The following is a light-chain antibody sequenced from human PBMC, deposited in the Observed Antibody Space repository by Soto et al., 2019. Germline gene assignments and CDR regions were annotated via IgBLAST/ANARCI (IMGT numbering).Light chain of an antibody. J-gene: IGKJ5*01. Sequence: VLAQSRATLSLSPGERATLSCRASQSVSSYLAWYQQKPGQAPRLLIYDASNRATGIPARFSGSGSGTDFTLTISSLEPEDFAVYYCQQRSNWPITFGQGTRLEIK. CDR3: QQRSNWPIT. CDR2: DAS. V-gene: IGKV3-11*01. CDR1: QSVSSY.